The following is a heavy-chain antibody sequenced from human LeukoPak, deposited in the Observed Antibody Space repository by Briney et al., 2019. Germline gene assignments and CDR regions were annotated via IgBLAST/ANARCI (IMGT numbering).Heavy chain of an antibody. CDR2: ISGSGGSS. CDR3: AKEALPDY. J-gene: IGHJ4*02. Sequence: RVGALILSCAACVLPLSSYTMSWLRQSAVQELESVSAISGSGGSSYYADSVKGRFTISRDNSKNTLYLQMNSLRAEDTAVYYCAKEALPDYWGQGTLVTVSS. V-gene: IGHV3-23*01. CDR1: VLPLSSYT.